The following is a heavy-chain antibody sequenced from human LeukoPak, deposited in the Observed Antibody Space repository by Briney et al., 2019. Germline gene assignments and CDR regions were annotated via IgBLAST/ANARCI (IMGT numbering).Heavy chain of an antibody. Sequence: GGSLRLSCAASGFTFDDYTIHWVRQAPGKSLEWVSLISWDSTNRFYADSVKGRFTISRDNGKNSLYLQMNSLTTEDTALYYCAKEGGTIYFDNWGQGTLVTVSS. CDR1: GFTFDDYT. D-gene: IGHD3-3*01. CDR2: ISWDSTNR. CDR3: AKEGGTIYFDN. J-gene: IGHJ4*02. V-gene: IGHV3-43*01.